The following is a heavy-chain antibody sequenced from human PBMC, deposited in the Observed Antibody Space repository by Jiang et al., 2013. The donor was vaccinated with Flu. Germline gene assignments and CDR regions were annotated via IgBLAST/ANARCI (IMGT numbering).Heavy chain of an antibody. V-gene: IGHV4-30-2*05. J-gene: IGHJ4*02. D-gene: IGHD4-17*01. CDR3: ARDSVYDYGDYD. CDR2: T. Sequence: TYYNPSLKSRVTISVDTSKNQFSLKLSSVTAADTAVYYCARDSVYDYGDYDWGQGTLVTVSS.